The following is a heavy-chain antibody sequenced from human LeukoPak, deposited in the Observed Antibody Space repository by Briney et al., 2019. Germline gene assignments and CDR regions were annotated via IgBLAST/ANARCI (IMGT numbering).Heavy chain of an antibody. V-gene: IGHV4-4*07. CDR2: IYTSGST. J-gene: IGHJ5*02. D-gene: IGHD3-3*01. CDR1: GGSISSYY. CDR3: ARDNSLGPYYDFWSGAGDWFDP. Sequence: SETLSLTCTVSGGSISSYYWSWIRQPAGKGLEWIGRIYTSGSTNYNPSLKSRVTMSVDTSKNQFSLKLSSVTAADTAVYYCARDNSLGPYYDFWSGAGDWFDPWGQGTLVTVSS.